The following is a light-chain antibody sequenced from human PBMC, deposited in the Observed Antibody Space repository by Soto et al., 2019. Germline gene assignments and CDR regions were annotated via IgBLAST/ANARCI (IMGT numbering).Light chain of an antibody. CDR1: ESVTSF. J-gene: IGKJ1*01. CDR2: DAS. V-gene: IGKV3-11*01. Sequence: EIVLTQSPATLSLSPGERATLSCSASESVTSFLAWYQQKPGQAPRLLIYDASNRATGISARFSGSGSGTDFTLTISSLEPEDFAFYYCQQRSDWPRTFGQGTKVESK. CDR3: QQRSDWPRT.